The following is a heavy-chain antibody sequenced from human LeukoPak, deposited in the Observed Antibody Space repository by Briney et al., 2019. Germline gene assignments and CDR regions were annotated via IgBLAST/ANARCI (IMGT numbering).Heavy chain of an antibody. CDR3: ARERYDAFDI. Sequence: GGSLRLSCAASGFTFSSYEMNWVRQAPGKGLEWVSYISTSGSTIYNVDSVKGRFTISRDNAKNSLYLQMDSLRAEDTAVYYCARERYDAFDIWGQGTMVTVSS. V-gene: IGHV3-48*03. J-gene: IGHJ3*02. CDR2: ISTSGSTI. D-gene: IGHD3-16*02. CDR1: GFTFSSYE.